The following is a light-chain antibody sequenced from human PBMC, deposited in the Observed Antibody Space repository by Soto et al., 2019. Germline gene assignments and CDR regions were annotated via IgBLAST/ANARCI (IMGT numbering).Light chain of an antibody. CDR3: SSYTRSSTVV. Sequence: QSVLTQPASVSGSPGQSITISCTGTSSDVGGFKSVSWYQQHPGKAPKVMIYEVSNRPSGVSNRFSGSKSGNMASLTISGLQAEDEADYYCSSYTRSSTVVFGGGTKVTVL. V-gene: IGLV2-14*01. CDR1: SSDVGGFKS. CDR2: EVS. J-gene: IGLJ2*01.